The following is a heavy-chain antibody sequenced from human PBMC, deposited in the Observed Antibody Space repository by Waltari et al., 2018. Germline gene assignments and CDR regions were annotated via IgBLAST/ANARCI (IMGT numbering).Heavy chain of an antibody. D-gene: IGHD3-16*01. CDR2: IYHSGST. Sequence: QVQLQESGPGLVKPSETLSLTCAVSGYSISSGYYWGWIRQPPGKGLEWIGSIYHSGSTYYNPSLKSRVTISVDTSKNQFSLKLSSVTAADTAVYYCARHKGDYDYIWGSPYYFDYWGQGTLVTVSS. V-gene: IGHV4-38-2*01. J-gene: IGHJ4*02. CDR1: GYSISSGYY. CDR3: ARHKGDYDYIWGSPYYFDY.